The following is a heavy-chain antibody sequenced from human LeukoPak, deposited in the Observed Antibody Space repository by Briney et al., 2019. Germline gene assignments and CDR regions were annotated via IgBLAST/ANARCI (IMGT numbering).Heavy chain of an antibody. Sequence: ASVKVSCKASGYTFTSYGISWVRQAPGQGLEWMGWISAYNGNTNYAQKLQGRVTMTTDTSTSTAYMELRSLRSDDTAVYYCASVVVGYYDSSGSFFDYWGQGTLVTVSS. D-gene: IGHD3-22*01. CDR3: ASVVVGYYDSSGSFFDY. CDR2: ISAYNGNT. V-gene: IGHV1-18*01. CDR1: GYTFTSYG. J-gene: IGHJ4*02.